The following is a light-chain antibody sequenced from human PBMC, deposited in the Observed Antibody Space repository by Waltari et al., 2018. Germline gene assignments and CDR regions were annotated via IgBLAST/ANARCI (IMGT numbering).Light chain of an antibody. J-gene: IGLJ3*02. CDR1: SSDIGGFNY. CDR3: SSYGGRNNLL. Sequence: QSALTQPPSASGSPGQSVTISCTGTSSDIGGFNYVSWYHQNPGQAPKLLIYEVNKRPSGIPDRFSGSKSGNTASLTVSGLQAEDEAEYYCSSYGGRNNLLFGEGTKLTVL. V-gene: IGLV2-8*01. CDR2: EVN.